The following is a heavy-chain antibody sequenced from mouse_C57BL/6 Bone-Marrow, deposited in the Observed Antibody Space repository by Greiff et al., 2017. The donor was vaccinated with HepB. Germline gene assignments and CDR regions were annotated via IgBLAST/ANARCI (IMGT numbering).Heavy chain of an antibody. V-gene: IGHV1-52*01. J-gene: IGHJ3*01. D-gene: IGHD2-1*01. CDR2: IDPSDSET. Sequence: QQSCKASGYTFTSYWMHWVKQRPIQGLEWIGNIDPSDSETHYNQKFKDKATLTVDKSSSTAYMQLSSLTSEDSAVYYCARRVEDYYGNYGFAYWGQGTLVTVSA. CDR1: GYTFTSYW. CDR3: ARRVEDYYGNYGFAY.